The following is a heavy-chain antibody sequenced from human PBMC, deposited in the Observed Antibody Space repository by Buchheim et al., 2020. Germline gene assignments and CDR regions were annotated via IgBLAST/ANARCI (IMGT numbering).Heavy chain of an antibody. J-gene: IGHJ4*02. CDR3: ASSPSGYSYGFN. Sequence: QVQLQESGPGLVKPSETLSLTCTVSGGSISSYYWSWIRQPPGKGLEWIGYIYYSGSTNYNPSLKIRVTISVDTSKNQFSLKLSSVTAADTAVYYCASSPSGYSYGFNWGQGTL. D-gene: IGHD5-18*01. CDR2: IYYSGST. V-gene: IGHV4-59*01. CDR1: GGSISSYY.